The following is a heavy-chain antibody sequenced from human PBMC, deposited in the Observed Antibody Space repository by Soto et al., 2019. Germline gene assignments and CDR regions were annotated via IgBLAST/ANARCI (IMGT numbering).Heavy chain of an antibody. Sequence: QVQVVESGGGLVKPGGSLRLSCAASGFTFSDYYMNWIRQAPGKGLEWVSYISSSSDYTKYADSVKGRFTISRDNGKSSLYLQMNRLRAEDTAVYYCARGGVRGTTSRGQVYNWGQGTLVTVSS. V-gene: IGHV3-11*06. CDR2: ISSSSDYT. CDR3: ARGGVRGTTSRGQVYN. D-gene: IGHD1-7*01. CDR1: GFTFSDYY. J-gene: IGHJ4*02.